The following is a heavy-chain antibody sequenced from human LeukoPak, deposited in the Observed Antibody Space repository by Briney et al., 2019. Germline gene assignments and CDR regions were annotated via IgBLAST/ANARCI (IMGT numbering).Heavy chain of an antibody. CDR2: IYYSGST. V-gene: IGHV4-59*01. Sequence: PSETLSLTCTVSGGSISSYYWSWIRQPPGKGLEWIGYIYYSGSTNYNPSLKSRVTISVDTSKNQFSLKLSSVTAADTAVYHCARDKDAFDIWGQGTMVTVSS. CDR3: ARDKDAFDI. J-gene: IGHJ3*02. CDR1: GGSISSYY.